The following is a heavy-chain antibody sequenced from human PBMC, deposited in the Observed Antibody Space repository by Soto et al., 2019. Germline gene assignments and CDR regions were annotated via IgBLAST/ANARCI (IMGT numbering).Heavy chain of an antibody. V-gene: IGHV3-13*01. D-gene: IGHD2-15*01. J-gene: IGHJ4*02. Sequence: PGGSLRLSCAASGFTFSTYDMHWVRQATGKGLEWVSAIGSGGDKYYADSVKGRFTISRDNSKNTLYLQMNSLRAADTAVYYCARGVRDIVVVVAATETFDYWGQGTLVTVSS. CDR2: IGSGGDK. CDR3: ARGVRDIVVVVAATETFDY. CDR1: GFTFSTYD.